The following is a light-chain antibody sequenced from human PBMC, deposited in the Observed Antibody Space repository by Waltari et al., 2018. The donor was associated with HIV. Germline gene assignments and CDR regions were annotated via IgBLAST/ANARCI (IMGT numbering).Light chain of an antibody. V-gene: IGLV2-14*03. CDR1: TSDFRRYNP. CDR2: EVT. CDR3: STHTTTDTLM. Sequence: QSALTQPASVSGSPGQSVTIPCTAPTSDFRRYNPVSWYQQHPGNVPKVIIYEVTSRPSGVPHRFSGSRSGNTASLTISGLQAEDEAVYYCSTHTTTDTLMFGGGTKLTVL. J-gene: IGLJ3*02.